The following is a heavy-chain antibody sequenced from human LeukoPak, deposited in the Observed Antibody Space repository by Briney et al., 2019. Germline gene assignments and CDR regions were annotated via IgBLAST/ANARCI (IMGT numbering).Heavy chain of an antibody. CDR2: ISAYNGNT. V-gene: IGHV1-18*01. Sequence: GASVKVSCKASGYTFTSYGISWVRQAPGQGLEWMGWISAYNGNTNYAQKLQGRVTMTTDTSTGTAYMELRSLRSDDTAVYYCARSHKSCVYCSSTSSLYHFDYWGQGTLVTVSS. J-gene: IGHJ4*02. D-gene: IGHD2-2*01. CDR3: ARSHKSCVYCSSTSSLYHFDY. CDR1: GYTFTSYG.